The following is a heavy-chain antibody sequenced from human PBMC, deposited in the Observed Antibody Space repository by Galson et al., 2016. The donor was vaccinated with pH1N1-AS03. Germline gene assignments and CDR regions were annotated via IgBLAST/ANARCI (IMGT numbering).Heavy chain of an antibody. D-gene: IGHD2-2*01. Sequence: SLRLSCAASGFTFSGYSMNWFRQAPGKGLEWVSSISRSSTYIYYAASVKGRFTISRDNAKNSLFLQMHSLRAEETAVYYCARTFPGRVVVVAAAMQEGPDYWGQGTLVTVSS. V-gene: IGHV3-21*03. CDR1: GFTFSGYS. CDR2: ISRSSTYI. CDR3: ARTFPGRVVVVAAAMQEGPDY. J-gene: IGHJ4*02.